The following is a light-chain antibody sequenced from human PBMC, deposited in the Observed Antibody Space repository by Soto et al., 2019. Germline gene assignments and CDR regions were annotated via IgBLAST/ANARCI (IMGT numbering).Light chain of an antibody. CDR3: LQSIQLPVT. V-gene: IGKV2D-29*01. J-gene: IGKJ5*01. CDR2: EVS. CDR1: QSLLRGDGKTY. Sequence: DIVMTQTPLSLSVTPGQPASISCKSSQSLLRGDGKTYLYWYLQKPCQPPQLLIYEVSNRLSGVPDRISGSGSATDFTLIISRVEAEDVGVYYCLQSIQLPVTFGQGTRLEIK.